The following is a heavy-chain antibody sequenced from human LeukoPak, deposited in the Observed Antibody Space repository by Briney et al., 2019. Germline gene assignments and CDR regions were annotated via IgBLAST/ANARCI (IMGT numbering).Heavy chain of an antibody. CDR2: IYPGGGVI. CDR1: GLTLSDCY. J-gene: IGHJ5*02. V-gene: IGHV3-11*01. CDR3: ARVNIAARLSWFDP. D-gene: IGHD6-6*01. Sequence: GGSLRLSCAASGLTLSDCYMSWIRQAPGKGLECGAYIYPGGGVIYYADSVKGRFTIFRDNTKNSLYLQMSSLRAEDTAIYYCARVNIAARLSWFDPWGQGTLVTVSS.